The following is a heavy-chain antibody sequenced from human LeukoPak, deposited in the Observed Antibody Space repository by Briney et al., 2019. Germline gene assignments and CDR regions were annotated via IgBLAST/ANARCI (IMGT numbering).Heavy chain of an antibody. Sequence: ASVKVSCKASGYTFTSYGISWVRQAPGQGLEWMGWMNPNSGNTGYAQKFQGRVTITRNTSISTAYMELSSLRSEDTAVYHCARGRRGRTKGNWFDPWGQGTLVTVSS. D-gene: IGHD2-15*01. CDR1: GYTFTSYG. CDR2: MNPNSGNT. CDR3: ARGRRGRTKGNWFDP. V-gene: IGHV1-8*03. J-gene: IGHJ5*02.